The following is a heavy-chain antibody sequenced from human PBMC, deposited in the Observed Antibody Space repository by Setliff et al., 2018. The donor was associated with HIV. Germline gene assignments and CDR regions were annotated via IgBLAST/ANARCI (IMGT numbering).Heavy chain of an antibody. V-gene: IGHV4-4*09. Sequence: SETLSLTCIVSGASISTYSWSWIRQSPGKGLECIGYISTSGSTNYNPSLKSRVTISLDTFKNQFSLKLTSVTAADTAVYYCARHPDSGFYYSPLLNNWYFDLWGPGTLVTVSS. J-gene: IGHJ2*01. CDR1: GASISTYS. CDR3: ARHPDSGFYYSPLLNNWYFDL. D-gene: IGHD3-22*01. CDR2: ISTSGST.